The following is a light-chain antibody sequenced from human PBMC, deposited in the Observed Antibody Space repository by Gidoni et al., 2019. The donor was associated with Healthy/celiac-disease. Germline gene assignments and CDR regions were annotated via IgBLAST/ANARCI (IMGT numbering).Light chain of an antibody. Sequence: PGEIAPPPCWASQSGSSNVAWYQQKPRQAPRLLLYGASTRATGILARCSGSGSGTEFTLTISSLQSEDFAVYYCQQYNNWPPRTFGQGTKVEIK. CDR3: QQYNNWPPRT. J-gene: IGKJ1*01. V-gene: IGKV3-15*01. CDR2: GAS. CDR1: QSGSSN.